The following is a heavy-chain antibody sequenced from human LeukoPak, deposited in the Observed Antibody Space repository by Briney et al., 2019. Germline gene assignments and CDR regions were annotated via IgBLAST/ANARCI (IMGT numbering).Heavy chain of an antibody. CDR2: INHSGST. J-gene: IGHJ4*02. CDR1: GGSFSGYY. D-gene: IGHD3-16*02. Sequence: SETLSLTCAVYGGSFSGYYWSWIRQPPGKGLEWIGEINHSGSTNYNPSLKSRVTISVDTSKNQFSLKLSSVSAADTAVYYCARYPALGVDYWGQGTLVTVSS. CDR3: ARYPALGVDY. V-gene: IGHV4-34*01.